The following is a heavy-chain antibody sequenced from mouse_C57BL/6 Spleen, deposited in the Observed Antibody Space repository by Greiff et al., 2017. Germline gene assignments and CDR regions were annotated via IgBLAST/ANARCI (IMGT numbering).Heavy chain of an antibody. J-gene: IGHJ1*03. CDR3: ARREITTVVATDWYFDV. CDR1: GYAFTNYL. Sequence: QVQLQQSGAELVRPGTSVKVSCKASGYAFTNYLIEWVKQRPGQGLEWIGVINPGSGGTNYNEKFKGKETLTADKSSSTAYMQLSSLTSEDSAVYFCARREITTVVATDWYFDVWGTGTTVTVSS. V-gene: IGHV1-54*01. CDR2: INPGSGGT. D-gene: IGHD1-1*01.